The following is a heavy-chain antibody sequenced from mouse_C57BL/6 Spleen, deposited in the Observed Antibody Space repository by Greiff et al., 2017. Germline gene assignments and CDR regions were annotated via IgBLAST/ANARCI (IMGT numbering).Heavy chain of an antibody. J-gene: IGHJ2*01. CDR1: GYTFTDYE. CDR2: IDPETGGT. D-gene: IGHD3-2*02. V-gene: IGHV1-15*01. Sequence: QVQLQQSGAELVRPGASVTLSCKASGYTFTDYEMHWVKQTPVHGLEWIGAIDPETGGTAYNQKFKGKDILTADKSSSTAYMELRSLTSEDSAVYYCTRGRQLRLRFDYWGQGTTLTVSA. CDR3: TRGRQLRLRFDY.